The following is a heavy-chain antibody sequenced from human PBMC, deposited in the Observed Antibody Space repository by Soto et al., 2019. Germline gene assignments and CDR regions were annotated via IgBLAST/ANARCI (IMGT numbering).Heavy chain of an antibody. CDR3: ARHRTTGTTRGTFDY. Sequence: QLQLQESGPGLVKPSETLSLTCTVSGGSISSSSYYWGWIRQPPGKGLEWIGSIYYSGSTYYNPSLKRRVTISVDTSKNQFSLKLSSVTAADTAVYYCARHRTTGTTRGTFDYWGQGTLVTVSS. V-gene: IGHV4-39*01. J-gene: IGHJ4*02. CDR2: IYYSGST. CDR1: GGSISSSSYY. D-gene: IGHD1-1*01.